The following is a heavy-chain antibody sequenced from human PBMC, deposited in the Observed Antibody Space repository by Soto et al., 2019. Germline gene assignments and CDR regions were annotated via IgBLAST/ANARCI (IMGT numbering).Heavy chain of an antibody. J-gene: IGHJ6*02. Sequence: PSETLSLTCSVSGGSISSGGNSWSWIRQPPGKGLEWIGYTYHSGSTYYDPSLKSRVTISVDRSKNQFSLKLSSVTAADTALYYCARLNAGTTYYYYGMDVWGQGTSVTGSS. D-gene: IGHD1-7*01. CDR2: TYHSGST. V-gene: IGHV4-30-2*01. CDR3: ARLNAGTTYYYYGMDV. CDR1: GGSISSGGNS.